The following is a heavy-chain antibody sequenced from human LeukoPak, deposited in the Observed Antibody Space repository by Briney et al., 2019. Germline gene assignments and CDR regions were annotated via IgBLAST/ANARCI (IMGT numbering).Heavy chain of an antibody. CDR1: GFSFDTYA. J-gene: IGHJ4*02. V-gene: IGHV3-23*01. Sequence: GGSLRLSCTASGFSFDTYAMNWVRQVPGKGLEWVSGISGSGGNSYYADSVKGRFTISRDNSKNTQYLQMHSLRAEDTAIYYCAKERQGGNSYGDEAFYFDYWGQGTLVTVSS. CDR3: AKERQGGNSYGDEAFYFDY. D-gene: IGHD4-23*01. CDR2: ISGSGGNS.